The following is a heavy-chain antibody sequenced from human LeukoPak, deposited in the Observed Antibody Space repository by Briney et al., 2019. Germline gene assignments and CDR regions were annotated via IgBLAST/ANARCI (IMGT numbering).Heavy chain of an antibody. J-gene: IGHJ4*02. CDR2: IIPIFGTA. CDR1: GGTFSSYA. CDR3: ARSTMVVTLRAYAFDY. D-gene: IGHD4-23*01. Sequence: SVKVSCKASGGTFSSYAISWVRQAPGQGLEWMGGIIPIFGTANYAQKFQGRVTITADESTSTAYMELSSLRSEDTAVYYCARSTMVVTLRAYAFDYWGQGTLVTVSS. V-gene: IGHV1-69*01.